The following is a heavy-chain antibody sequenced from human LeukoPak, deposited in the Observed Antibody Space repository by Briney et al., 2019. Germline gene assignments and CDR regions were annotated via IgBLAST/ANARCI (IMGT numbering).Heavy chain of an antibody. D-gene: IGHD6-19*01. CDR3: ARVEPYASGWYGSIDY. CDR2: ISYDGTNK. J-gene: IGHJ4*02. V-gene: IGHV3-30*03. CDR1: GFTFSSYG. Sequence: GGSLRLSCAASGFTFSSYGMHWVRQAPGKGLEWVAVISYDGTNKYYADSVKGRFTISRDNSKNTLYLQMDSLRTEDTAVYHCARVEPYASGWYGSIDYWGQGTLVAVSS.